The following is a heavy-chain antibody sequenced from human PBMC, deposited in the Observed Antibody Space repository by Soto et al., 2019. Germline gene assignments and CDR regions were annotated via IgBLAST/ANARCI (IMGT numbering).Heavy chain of an antibody. J-gene: IGHJ4*02. CDR2: IYYSGST. CDR1: GGSISSYY. D-gene: IGHD6-6*01. CDR3: ARGRGAAARPFYDY. Sequence: SETLSLTCXVSGGSISSYYWSWIRQPPGKGLEWIGYIYYSGSTSYNPSLKSRVTISVDTSKNQFSLKLSSVTAADTAVYYCARGRGAAARPFYDYWGQGTLVTVSS. V-gene: IGHV4-59*01.